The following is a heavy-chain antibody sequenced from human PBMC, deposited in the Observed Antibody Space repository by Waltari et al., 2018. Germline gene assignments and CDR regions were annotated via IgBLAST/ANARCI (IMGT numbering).Heavy chain of an antibody. D-gene: IGHD3-3*01. J-gene: IGHJ5*02. CDR3: AKVFLEWQTDNWIDT. V-gene: IGHV3-30*18. CDR2: ISYDGYDK. Sequence: QVQLAESGGGVVQPGRSLRLSCAASGFIFRSYGLHWVRQAPGKGLEWVAGISYDGYDKNYADSLQGRVTISRDNSQNTLYLQLNSLRPDDTAVYYCAKVFLEWQTDNWIDTWGQGTLVTVSS. CDR1: GFIFRSYG.